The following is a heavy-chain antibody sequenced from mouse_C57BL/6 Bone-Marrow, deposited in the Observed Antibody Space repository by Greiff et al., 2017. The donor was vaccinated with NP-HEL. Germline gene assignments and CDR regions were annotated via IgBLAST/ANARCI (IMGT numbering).Heavy chain of an antibody. D-gene: IGHD2-4*01. J-gene: IGHJ1*03. Sequence: VQLQQSGPELVKPGASVKISCKASGYSFTGYYMNWVKQSPEKSLEWIGEINPSTGGTSYNQKFKAKATLTVDKSSSTAYMQLKSLTSEDSAVYYCARSRGYDYDSWYFDVWGTGTTVTVSS. V-gene: IGHV1-42*01. CDR1: GYSFTGYY. CDR3: ARSRGYDYDSWYFDV. CDR2: INPSTGGT.